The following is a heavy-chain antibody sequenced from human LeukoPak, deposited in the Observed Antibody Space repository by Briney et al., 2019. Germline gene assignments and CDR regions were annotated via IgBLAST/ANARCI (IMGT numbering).Heavy chain of an antibody. D-gene: IGHD5-24*01. CDR3: AKHYSDGYGGMDV. J-gene: IGHJ6*02. Sequence: GGSLRLSCAVSGFTFNNYAMSWVRQAPGKGLEWVSGISGRGYSRYSADSVRGRFTISRDNPKNTLYLQMNNLGVEDTAVYYCAKHYSDGYGGMDVWGQGTKVTVSS. V-gene: IGHV3-23*01. CDR1: GFTFNNYA. CDR2: ISGRGYSR.